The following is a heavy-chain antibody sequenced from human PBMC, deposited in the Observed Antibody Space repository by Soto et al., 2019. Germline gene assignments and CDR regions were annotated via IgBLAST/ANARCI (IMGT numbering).Heavy chain of an antibody. D-gene: IGHD5-12*01. CDR3: ANIGRSDRAFDI. V-gene: IGHV3-7*01. Sequence: GGSLRLSSAASGVTFSGYWMSWIRQAKGKGLEWVANIKPDGSEKIYVDSVKGRFSISRDNAKNSLYLQMNSLRAEDTAVYYCANIGRSDRAFDIWGQGTMVTVSS. CDR1: GVTFSGYW. J-gene: IGHJ3*02. CDR2: IKPDGSEK.